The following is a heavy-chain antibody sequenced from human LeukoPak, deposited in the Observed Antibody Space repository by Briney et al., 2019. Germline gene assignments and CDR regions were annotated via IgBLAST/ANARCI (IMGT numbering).Heavy chain of an antibody. CDR2: INHSGST. Sequence: SDTLSLTCAVYGGSFSGYYWSWIRQPPGKGLEWIGEINHSGSTNYNPSPKSRVTISVDTSKNQFSLKLSSVTAADTAVYYCARHVIAAAGTFDYWGQGTLVTVSS. J-gene: IGHJ4*02. CDR1: GGSFSGYY. V-gene: IGHV4-34*01. D-gene: IGHD6-13*01. CDR3: ARHVIAAAGTFDY.